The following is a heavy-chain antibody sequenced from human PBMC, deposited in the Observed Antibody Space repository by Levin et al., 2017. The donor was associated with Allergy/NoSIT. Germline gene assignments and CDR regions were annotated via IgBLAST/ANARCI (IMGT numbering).Heavy chain of an antibody. J-gene: IGHJ6*03. Sequence: PGGSLRLSCAASGFTFSNYGMTWVRQAPGKGLEWVSGISGIGDYTYYADSVKGRFTISRDNSKNTLYLQMNSLRPEDTALYYCAKDYPTVTAYDSNHMDVWGKGTTVTVSS. CDR2: ISGIGDYT. V-gene: IGHV3-23*01. CDR1: GFTFSNYG. CDR3: AKDYPTVTAYDSNHMDV. D-gene: IGHD2-15*01.